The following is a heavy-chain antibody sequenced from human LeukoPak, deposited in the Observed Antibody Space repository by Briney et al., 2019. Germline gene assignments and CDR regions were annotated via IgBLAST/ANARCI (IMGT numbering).Heavy chain of an antibody. V-gene: IGHV1-69*02. Sequence: SVKVSCKASGGTFSSYTISWVRQAPGQGLEWMGRIIPILGIANYAQKFQGRVTITADKSTSTAYMELSSLRSEDTAVYYCARFNHSRRPRSAAFDIWGQGTMVTVSS. J-gene: IGHJ3*02. CDR1: GGTFSSYT. CDR2: IIPILGIA. CDR3: ARFNHSRRPRSAAFDI. D-gene: IGHD1-14*01.